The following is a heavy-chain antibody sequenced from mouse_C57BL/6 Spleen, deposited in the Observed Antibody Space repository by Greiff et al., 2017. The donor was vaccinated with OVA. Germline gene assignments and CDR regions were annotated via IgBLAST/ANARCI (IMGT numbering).Heavy chain of an antibody. D-gene: IGHD1-1*01. CDR3: ARKTIFITTVVAREDAMDY. J-gene: IGHJ4*01. CDR2: IDPSDSYT. CDR1: GYTFTSYW. V-gene: IGHV1-50*01. Sequence: QVQLKQPGAELVKPGASVKLSCKASGYTFTSYWMQWVKQRPGQGLEWIGEIDPSDSYTNYNQKFKGKATLTVDTSSSTAYMQLSSLTSEDSAVYYCARKTIFITTVVAREDAMDYWGQGTSVTVSS.